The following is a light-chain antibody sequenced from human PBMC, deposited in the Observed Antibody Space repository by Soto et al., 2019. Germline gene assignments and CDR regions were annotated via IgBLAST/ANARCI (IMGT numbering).Light chain of an antibody. CDR1: QDITNS. V-gene: IGKV1-33*01. CDR2: DAS. CDR3: QQYDNLPLT. Sequence: DIQMTQSPSSLSASVGDRVTITCQASQDITNSLNWYQQKPGKAPKVLIYDASILETGVPSRFSGRGSWTDFTFTISSLQPEDVATYYCQQYDNLPLTFGPGTTVDIE. J-gene: IGKJ3*01.